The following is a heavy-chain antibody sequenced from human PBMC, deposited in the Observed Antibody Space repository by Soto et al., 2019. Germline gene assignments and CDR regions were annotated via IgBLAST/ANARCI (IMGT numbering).Heavy chain of an antibody. D-gene: IGHD3-9*01. CDR3: ARVSGLLRYFDWLSSPELGRTYFDY. CDR1: GFTVSSNY. Sequence: PGGSLRLSCAASGFTVSSNYMSWVRQAPGKGLEWVSVIYSGGSTYYADSVKGRFTISRDNSKNTLYLQMNSLRAEDTAVYYCARVSGLLRYFDWLSSPELGRTYFDYWGQGTLVTVSS. CDR2: IYSGGST. V-gene: IGHV3-66*01. J-gene: IGHJ4*02.